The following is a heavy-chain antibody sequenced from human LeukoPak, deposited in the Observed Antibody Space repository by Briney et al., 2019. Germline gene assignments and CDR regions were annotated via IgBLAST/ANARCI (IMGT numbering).Heavy chain of an antibody. D-gene: IGHD2-2*01. Sequence: GESLKISCKGSGYSFTSYWIGWVRQIPGKGLEWMGIIYPGDSGTRYSPYFQGQVTISADKSISTAYLKWSSLKDSDTAMYYCARRKGCSSTSCYGMDVWGQGTTVTVSS. V-gene: IGHV5-51*01. CDR1: GYSFTSYW. J-gene: IGHJ6*02. CDR2: IYPGDSGT. CDR3: ARRKGCSSTSCYGMDV.